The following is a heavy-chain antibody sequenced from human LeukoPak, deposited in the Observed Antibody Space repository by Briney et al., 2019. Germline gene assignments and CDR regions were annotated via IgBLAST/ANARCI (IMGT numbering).Heavy chain of an antibody. J-gene: IGHJ4*02. CDR2: IYYSGST. D-gene: IGHD4-17*01. V-gene: IGHV4-34*01. CDR1: GGSFSGYY. CDR3: ARGIYHGDLSYFDY. Sequence: SETLSLTCAVYGGSFSGYYWSWIRQPPGKGLEWIGSIYYSGSTYYNPSLKSRVTISVDTSKNQFSLKLSSVTAADTAVYYCARGIYHGDLSYFDYWGQGTLVTVSS.